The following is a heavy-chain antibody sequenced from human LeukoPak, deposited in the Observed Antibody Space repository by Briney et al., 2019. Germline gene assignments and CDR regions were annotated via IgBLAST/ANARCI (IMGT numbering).Heavy chain of an antibody. D-gene: IGHD3-22*01. CDR3: ASVARGYDSSGHLNN. J-gene: IGHJ4*02. V-gene: IGHV1-18*01. CDR2: ISAYNGNT. CDR1: GYTFTGYG. Sequence: ASVNVSCKASGYTFTGYGISWVRQAPGQGLEWMGWISAYNGNTNYAQKLQGRVTMTTDTSTSTAYMELRSLRSDDTAVYYCASVARGYDSSGHLNNWGQGTLVTVSS.